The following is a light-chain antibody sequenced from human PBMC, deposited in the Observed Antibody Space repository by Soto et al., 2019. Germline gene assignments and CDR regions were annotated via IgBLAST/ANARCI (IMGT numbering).Light chain of an antibody. CDR2: DTS. CDR3: QQYGRYSDLFT. Sequence: EIVLTQSPCTLSLSPGERATLSCRASQSISSTYLAWYQQKPGQAPSLLLYDTSRRATGSPDRFSGSGSGTDFTLTISSVEPEAFAVDYCQQYGRYSDLFTFGPGTKVDLK. J-gene: IGKJ3*01. CDR1: QSISSTY. V-gene: IGKV3-20*01.